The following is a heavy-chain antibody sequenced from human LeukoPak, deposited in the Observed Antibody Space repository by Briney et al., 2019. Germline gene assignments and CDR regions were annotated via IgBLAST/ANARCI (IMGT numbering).Heavy chain of an antibody. J-gene: IGHJ4*02. D-gene: IGHD3-3*01. CDR3: AREGRFLEWLSNY. CDR1: AGSISSSSYY. Sequence: PSETLSLTCTVSAGSISSSSYYWGWIRQPPGKGLEWIGSIYYSGSTYYNPSLKSRVTISVDTSKNQFSLKLSSVTAADTAVYYCAREGRFLEWLSNYWGQGTLVTVSS. V-gene: IGHV4-39*02. CDR2: IYYSGST.